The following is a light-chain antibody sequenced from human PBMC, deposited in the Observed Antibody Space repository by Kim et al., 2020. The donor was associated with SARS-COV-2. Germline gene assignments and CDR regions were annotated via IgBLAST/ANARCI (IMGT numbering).Light chain of an antibody. V-gene: IGLV2-11*01. J-gene: IGLJ3*02. CDR1: SSDVVGYNY. Sequence: GQSVTISCTGTSSDVVGYNYVSWYQQHPGKAPKRMIYDVSKRPSGVPDRFAGSKSGNTASLTISGLQAEDEADYYCCSYAGSYTWVFGGGTQLTVL. CDR2: DVS. CDR3: CSYAGSYTWV.